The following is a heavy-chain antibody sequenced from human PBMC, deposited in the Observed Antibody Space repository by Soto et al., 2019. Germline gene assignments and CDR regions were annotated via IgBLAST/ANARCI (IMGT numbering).Heavy chain of an antibody. CDR2: IWYDGSNK. D-gene: IGHD6-13*01. CDR3: ARNPINLSGAAAALYYFDY. CDR1: GFTFSSYG. V-gene: IGHV3-33*01. Sequence: QVQLVESGGGVVQPGRSLRLSCAASGFTFSSYGMHWVRQAPGKGLEWVAVIWYDGSNKYYADSVKGRFTISRDNSKNTLYLQMNSLRAEDTAVYYCARNPINLSGAAAALYYFDYWGQGTLVTVSS. J-gene: IGHJ4*02.